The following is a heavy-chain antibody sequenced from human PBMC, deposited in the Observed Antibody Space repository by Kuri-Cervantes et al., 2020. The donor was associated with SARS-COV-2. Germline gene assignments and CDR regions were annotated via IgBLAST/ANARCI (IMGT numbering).Heavy chain of an antibody. CDR3: ARGGRDGHNDY. J-gene: IGHJ4*02. CDR2: ITAYSPHA. V-gene: IGHV1-18*01. D-gene: IGHD5-24*01. Sequence: ASVKVSCKASGYTFTSYDINWVRQARGQGLEWLGWITAYSPHANIGQRFQGRVTLTTDRSVRTAYMELRSLTSDDTAVYYCARGGRDGHNDYWGQGTLVTVSS. CDR1: GYTFTSYD.